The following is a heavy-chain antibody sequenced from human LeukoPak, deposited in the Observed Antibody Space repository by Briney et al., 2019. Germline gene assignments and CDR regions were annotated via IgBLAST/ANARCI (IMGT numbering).Heavy chain of an antibody. Sequence: PGGSLRLSCAASGFTFSSYGMHWVRQAPGKGLEWVSVISGSGGSTYYADSVKGRFTISRDNSKNTLYLQMNSLRAEDTAVYYCVKAECGGDCYLGYFQYWGQGTLVTVSS. D-gene: IGHD2-21*02. CDR2: ISGSGGST. CDR3: VKAECGGDCYLGYFQY. J-gene: IGHJ1*01. V-gene: IGHV3-23*01. CDR1: GFTFSSYG.